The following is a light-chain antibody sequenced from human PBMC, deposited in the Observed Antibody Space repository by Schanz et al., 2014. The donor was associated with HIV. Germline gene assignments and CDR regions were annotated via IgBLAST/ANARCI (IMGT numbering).Light chain of an antibody. J-gene: IGLJ3*02. CDR1: SSDVGGSDS. Sequence: QSALTQPASVSGSPGQSITISCTGTSSDVGGSDSVSWFQQNPGKAPRLLIYDVTNRLSGVSHRFSGSKSGNTASLTISGLQAEDEADYYCSSYTSSSTPLVFGGGTKLTVL. V-gene: IGLV2-14*03. CDR3: SSYTSSSTPLV. CDR2: DVT.